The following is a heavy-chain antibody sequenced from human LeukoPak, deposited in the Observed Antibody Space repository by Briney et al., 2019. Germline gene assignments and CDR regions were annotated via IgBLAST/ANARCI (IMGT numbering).Heavy chain of an antibody. D-gene: IGHD3-10*01. CDR1: GGSVSSGSYY. CDR2: IEITGGT. Sequence: TSETLSLTCTVSGGSVSSGSYYWSWIRQPAGKGLEWIGRIEITGGTNYNPSLKSRVTMSADTSKNQFSLRLSSVTAADTAMYYCARGRLSFDYWGQGTLVTVSS. J-gene: IGHJ4*02. V-gene: IGHV4-61*02. CDR3: ARGRLSFDY.